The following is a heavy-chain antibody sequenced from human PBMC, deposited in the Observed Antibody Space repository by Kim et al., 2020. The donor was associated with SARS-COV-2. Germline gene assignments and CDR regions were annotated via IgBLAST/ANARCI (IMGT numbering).Heavy chain of an antibody. J-gene: IGHJ4*02. CDR2: ISAYNGNT. V-gene: IGHV1-18*01. Sequence: ASVKVSCKASGYTFTSYGISWVRQAPGQGLEWMGWISAYNGNTNYAQKLQGRVTMTTDTSTSTAYMELRSLRSDDTAVYYCARGGDPWGEAGYFDYWGQGTLVTVSS. CDR1: GYTFTSYG. D-gene: IGHD3-16*01. CDR3: ARGGDPWGEAGYFDY.